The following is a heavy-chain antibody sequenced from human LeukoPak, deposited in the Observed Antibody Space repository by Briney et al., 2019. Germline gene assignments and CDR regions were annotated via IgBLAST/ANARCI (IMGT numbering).Heavy chain of an antibody. V-gene: IGHV4-59*01. CDR3: ARQQLSQLYYFDN. CDR1: GGSISSYY. J-gene: IGHJ4*02. CDR2: IYYTGST. D-gene: IGHD6-13*01. Sequence: SETLSLTCTVTGGSISSYYWSWIRQPPGKGLEWIGYIYYTGSTNYNPSLKSRVTISVDTSKNQFSLKLSSVTAADTAVYYCARQQLSQLYYFDNWGQGTLITVSS.